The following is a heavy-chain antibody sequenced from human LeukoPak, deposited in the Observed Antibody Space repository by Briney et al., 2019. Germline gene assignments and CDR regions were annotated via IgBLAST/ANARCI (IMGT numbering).Heavy chain of an antibody. D-gene: IGHD2-2*01. V-gene: IGHV4-30-4*08. J-gene: IGHJ4*02. Sequence: SETLSLTCTVSGGSISSGDYYWSWIRQPPGKGLEWMGYIYYSGSTYYNPSLKGRVTISVDTSKNQFSLKLSSVTAADTAVYYCARVVLAAMIFGYWGQGTLVTVSS. CDR2: IYYSGST. CDR1: GGSISSGDYY. CDR3: ARVVLAAMIFGY.